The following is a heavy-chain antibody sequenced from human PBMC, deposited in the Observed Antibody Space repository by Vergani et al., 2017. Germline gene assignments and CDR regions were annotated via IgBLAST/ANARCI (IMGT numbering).Heavy chain of an antibody. J-gene: IGHJ4*02. V-gene: IGHV4-31*03. CDR2: IYYSGST. Sequence: QVQLQESGPGLVKPSQTLPLTCTVSGGSISSGGYYWSWIRQHPGKGLEWIGYIYYSGSTYYHPSLKSRVTLSVEPSKNQFSLKLSSVTAADTAVYYCARYGDYRGPLLSADLYFDYWGQGTLVTVSS. CDR3: ARYGDYRGPLLSADLYFDY. D-gene: IGHD4-17*01. CDR1: GGSISSGGYY.